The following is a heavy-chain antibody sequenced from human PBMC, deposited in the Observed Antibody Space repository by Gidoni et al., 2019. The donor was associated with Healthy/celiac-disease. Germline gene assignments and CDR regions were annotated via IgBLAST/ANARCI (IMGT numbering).Heavy chain of an antibody. CDR3: ARVPGRHSSGWYSWFDP. J-gene: IGHJ5*02. CDR2: TYYRSKWYN. CDR1: GDSVSSNSAA. Sequence: QVQLQQSGPGLVKPSQTLSLTCAISGDSVSSNSAAWNWIRQSPSRGLEWLGRTYYRSKWYNDYAVSVKSRITINPDTSKNQFSLQLNSVTPEDTAVYYCARVPGRHSSGWYSWFDPWGQGTLVTVSS. V-gene: IGHV6-1*01. D-gene: IGHD6-19*01.